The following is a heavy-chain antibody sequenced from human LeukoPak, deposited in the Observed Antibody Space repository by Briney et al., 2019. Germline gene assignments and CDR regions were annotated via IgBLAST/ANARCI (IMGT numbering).Heavy chain of an antibody. CDR3: AKAVTLVRTDAFDI. Sequence: GRSLRLSCAAPGFTFSTYGMHWVRQAPGKGLEWVAVIWYDGSNKYYADSVKGRFTISRDNSKNTLYLQMNSLRAEDTAVYYCAKAVTLVRTDAFDIWGQGTMVTVSS. CDR1: GFTFSTYG. D-gene: IGHD3-10*01. J-gene: IGHJ3*02. V-gene: IGHV3-33*06. CDR2: IWYDGSNK.